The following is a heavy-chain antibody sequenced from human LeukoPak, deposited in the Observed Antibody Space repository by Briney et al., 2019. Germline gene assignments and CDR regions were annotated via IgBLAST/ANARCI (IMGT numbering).Heavy chain of an antibody. Sequence: SETLSLTCTVHDGSFSGYYWSWIRQPPGKGLEWIGEINHSGSTNYNPSLKSRVTISVDTSKNQFSLKLNSVTAADTAVYYCASLYGGNSRWFDPWGQGTLVTVSS. CDR2: INHSGST. CDR3: ASLYGGNSRWFDP. CDR1: DGSFSGYY. J-gene: IGHJ5*02. D-gene: IGHD4-23*01. V-gene: IGHV4-34*01.